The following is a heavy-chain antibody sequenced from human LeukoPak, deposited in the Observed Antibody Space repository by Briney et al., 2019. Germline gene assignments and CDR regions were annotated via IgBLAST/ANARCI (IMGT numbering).Heavy chain of an antibody. V-gene: IGHV1-24*01. J-gene: IGHJ4*02. CDR1: GYTLTELS. CDR3: ATAPRYYDSSGYSYYFDY. D-gene: IGHD3-22*01. CDR2: FDPVDDET. Sequence: GASVKVSCKVSGYTLTELSIHWVRQAPGKGREWMGGFDPVDDETIYAQKFQGRVTMTEDTSTDTAYMELSSLRSEDTAVYYCATAPRYYDSSGYSYYFDYWGQGTLVTVSS.